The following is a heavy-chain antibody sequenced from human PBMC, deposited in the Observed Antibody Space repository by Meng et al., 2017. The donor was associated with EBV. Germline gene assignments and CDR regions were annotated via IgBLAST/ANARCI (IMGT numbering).Heavy chain of an antibody. CDR1: GFTVSSNY. CDR2: IYSGGST. CDR3: AKHRLGPLDY. J-gene: IGHJ4*02. V-gene: IGHV3-53*01. Sequence: QLLELGADLIQPGGSLRLSCASSGFTVSSNYMSWVRQAPGKGLEWVSVIYSGGSTYYADSVKGRFTISRDNSKNTLYLQMNSLRAEDTAVYYCAKHRLGPLDYWGQGTLSPPPQ. D-gene: IGHD5-12*01.